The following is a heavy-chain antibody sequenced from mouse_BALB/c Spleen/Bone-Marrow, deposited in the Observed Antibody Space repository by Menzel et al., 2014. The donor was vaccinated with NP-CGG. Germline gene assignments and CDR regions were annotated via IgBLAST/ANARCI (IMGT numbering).Heavy chain of an antibody. CDR2: INPYNGGT. Sequence: LVESGASMKISCKASGYSFTGYTMNWVKQSHGKNLEWIGLINPYNGGTSYNQKFKDKATLTVDKSSSTAYMELLSLTSEDSAVYYCTRGLEYVVDYWGQGTSVTVSS. D-gene: IGHD2-13*01. V-gene: IGHV1-26*01. CDR3: TRGLEYVVDY. J-gene: IGHJ4*01. CDR1: GYSFTGYT.